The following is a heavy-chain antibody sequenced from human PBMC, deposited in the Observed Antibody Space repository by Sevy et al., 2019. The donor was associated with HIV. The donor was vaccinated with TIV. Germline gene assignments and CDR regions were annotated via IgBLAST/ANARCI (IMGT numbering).Heavy chain of an antibody. CDR3: ARDAARVIVPTAGFDS. J-gene: IGHJ5*01. CDR2: ISYDGSNK. V-gene: IGHV3-30-3*01. D-gene: IGHD1-1*01. CDR1: GVTFSSYA. Sequence: GGSLRLSCAASGVTFSSYAMHWVRQAPGKGLEWVAVISYDGSNKYYADSVKGRFTISRDNSKKTVYLQMNSLRVEDTAVYYCARDAARVIVPTAGFDSWGQGTLVTVSS.